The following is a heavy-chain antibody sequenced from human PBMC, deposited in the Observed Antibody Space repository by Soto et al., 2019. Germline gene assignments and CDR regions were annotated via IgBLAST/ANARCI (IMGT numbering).Heavy chain of an antibody. CDR1: GFTFRIYA. J-gene: IGHJ4*02. V-gene: IGHV3-21*01. CDR3: ARDGAARIPNFDY. Sequence: PGGSLRLSCAASGFTFRIYAMSWVRQVPGKGLEWVSSISSSSSYIYYADSVKGRFTISRDNAKNSLYLQMNSLRAEDTAVYYCARDGAARIPNFDYWGQGTLVTVSS. CDR2: ISSSSSYI. D-gene: IGHD6-6*01.